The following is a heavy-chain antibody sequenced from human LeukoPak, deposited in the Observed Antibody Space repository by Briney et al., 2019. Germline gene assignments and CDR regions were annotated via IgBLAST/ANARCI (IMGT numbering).Heavy chain of an antibody. D-gene: IGHD3-3*02. Sequence: ASVKVSCKASGYVLTVYYMHWVRQVPGQGLEWMEWINPNSGDTNYAQKFLGRVTMTRDTSTNTAYMELSRLKSDDTAVYFCARGILDYWGQGTLVTVSS. CDR1: GYVLTVYY. V-gene: IGHV1-2*02. CDR3: ARGILDY. CDR2: INPNSGDT. J-gene: IGHJ4*02.